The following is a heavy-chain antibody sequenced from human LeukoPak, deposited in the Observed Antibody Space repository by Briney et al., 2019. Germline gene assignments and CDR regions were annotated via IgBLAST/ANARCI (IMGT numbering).Heavy chain of an antibody. CDR1: GGTFSSYA. J-gene: IGHJ4*02. CDR2: IIPILGIA. Sequence: ASVKVSCKASGGTFSSYAISWVRQAPGQGLEWMGRIIPILGIANYAQKFQGRVTITADKSTSTAYMELSSLRSEDTAVYYCARVDCSSTSCYEGGLDYWGQGTLVTVSS. D-gene: IGHD2-2*01. V-gene: IGHV1-69*04. CDR3: ARVDCSSTSCYEGGLDY.